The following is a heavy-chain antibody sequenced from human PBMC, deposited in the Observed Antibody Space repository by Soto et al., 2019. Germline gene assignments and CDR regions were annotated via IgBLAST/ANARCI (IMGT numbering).Heavy chain of an antibody. V-gene: IGHV3-11*01. CDR2: ISGDGTTQ. CDR3: AGDPFYYASGF. D-gene: IGHD3-10*01. Sequence: XGSLRLICAASGFKFGDHDMTWIRQAPGKGLEWVSKISGDGTTQYYADSVKGRFTVSRDNTKNSLHLQMNRLRAEDTALYYCAGDPFYYASGFWGQGTLVTAPQ. J-gene: IGHJ4*02. CDR1: GFKFGDHD.